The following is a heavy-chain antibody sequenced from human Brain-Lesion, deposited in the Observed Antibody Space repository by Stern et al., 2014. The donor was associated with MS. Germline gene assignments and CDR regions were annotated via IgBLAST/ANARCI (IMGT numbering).Heavy chain of an antibody. CDR2: IYPGDSDT. CDR3: ARGGQLLNYYFDY. CDR1: GNIFTNYW. Sequence: VQLVQSGAEVKKPGGSLKISCKASGNIFTNYWIGWVRQMPGKGLEWMGIIYPGDSDTKYSPSFQGQVTISADKSISTAYLQWSSLKASDTAMYCCARGGQLLNYYFDYWGQGTLVTVSS. D-gene: IGHD2-2*01. J-gene: IGHJ4*02. V-gene: IGHV5-51*03.